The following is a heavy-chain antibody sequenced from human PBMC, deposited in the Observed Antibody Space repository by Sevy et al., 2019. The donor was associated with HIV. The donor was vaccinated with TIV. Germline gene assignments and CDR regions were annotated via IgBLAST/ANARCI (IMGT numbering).Heavy chain of an antibody. Sequence: GGSLRLSFAASEFTFSDFPLAWVRQAPAKGLEWVANINQDGRVKYYVDSVKGRFTISRDNARNSLYLRMNSLRAEDTALYYCVRAIAAAGSFWGQGTLVTVSS. J-gene: IGHJ4*02. CDR2: INQDGRVK. D-gene: IGHD6-13*01. CDR1: EFTFSDFP. CDR3: VRAIAAAGSF. V-gene: IGHV3-7*01.